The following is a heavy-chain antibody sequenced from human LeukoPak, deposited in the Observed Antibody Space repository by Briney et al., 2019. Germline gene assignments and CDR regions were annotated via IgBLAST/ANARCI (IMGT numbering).Heavy chain of an antibody. CDR1: GYSFTNYW. D-gene: IGHD3-22*01. J-gene: IGHJ6*02. CDR2: LYPGDSAS. V-gene: IGHV5-51*01. CDR3: ARLSTRINYYDSRRDGMDV. Sequence: GESLKISCKGSGYSFTNYWIGWVRQMPGKGLEWMGMLYPGDSASRFSPSFQGRVTMSVDRSINTAYLQWSSLRASDTAMYYCARLSTRINYYDSRRDGMDVWGQGTTVTVSS.